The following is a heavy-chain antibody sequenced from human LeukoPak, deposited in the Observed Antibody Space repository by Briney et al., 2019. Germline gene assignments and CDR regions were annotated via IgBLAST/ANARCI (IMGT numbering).Heavy chain of an antibody. CDR2: ISGDGGST. J-gene: IGHJ4*02. CDR3: AKDYYDSSGAGFFDY. V-gene: IGHV3-43*02. D-gene: IGHD3-22*01. Sequence: PGGSLRLSCAAYGFTFDDYAMHWVRQAPGKGLEWVSLISGDGGSTYYADSVKGRFTISRDDSKNSLYLQMNSLRTEDTALYYCAKDYYDSSGAGFFDYWGQGTLVTVSS. CDR1: GFTFDDYA.